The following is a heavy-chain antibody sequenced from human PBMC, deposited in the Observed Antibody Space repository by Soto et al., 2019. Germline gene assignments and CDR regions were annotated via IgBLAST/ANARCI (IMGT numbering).Heavy chain of an antibody. CDR2: MSPSGTT. CDR3: ARGGYIYGANAFDI. Sequence: QLHLQESGPGLLKPSQTLSLTSTVSGGSISSGGYSWSWIRQPPGRGLEWIGYMSPSGTTHYNPSLKTRIIISIDMSKNQFSLNLNPVTAADTAVYFCARGGYIYGANAFDIWGQGTMVAVSS. CDR1: GGSISSGGYS. V-gene: IGHV4-30-2*01. J-gene: IGHJ3*02. D-gene: IGHD5-18*01.